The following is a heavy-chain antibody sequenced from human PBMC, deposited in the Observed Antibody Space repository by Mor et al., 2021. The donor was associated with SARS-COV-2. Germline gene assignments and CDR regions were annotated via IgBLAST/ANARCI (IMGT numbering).Heavy chain of an antibody. CDR2: IDPSDSYT. J-gene: IGHJ6*02. Sequence: MWRIDPSDSYTNYSPSFQGHVTISADKSISTAYLQWSSLKASDTAMYYCARYCSSTSCYDYYYGMDVWGQGTTVTVSS. V-gene: IGHV5-10-1*01. CDR3: ARYCSSTSCYDYYYGMDV. D-gene: IGHD2-2*01.